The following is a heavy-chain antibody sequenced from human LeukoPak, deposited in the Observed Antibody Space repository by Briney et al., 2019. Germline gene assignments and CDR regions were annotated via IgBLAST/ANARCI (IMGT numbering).Heavy chain of an antibody. CDR3: ARESGSGWYDY. J-gene: IGHJ4*02. D-gene: IGHD6-19*01. Sequence: GASVKVSCKASGYTFTGYYMHWVRQAPGQGLEWMGRINPNSGDSNYAQKFQGRVTMTRDTSISTAYMELSRLRSDDTAVYYCARESGSGWYDYWGQGTLVTVSS. CDR2: INPNSGDS. CDR1: GYTFTGYY. V-gene: IGHV1-2*06.